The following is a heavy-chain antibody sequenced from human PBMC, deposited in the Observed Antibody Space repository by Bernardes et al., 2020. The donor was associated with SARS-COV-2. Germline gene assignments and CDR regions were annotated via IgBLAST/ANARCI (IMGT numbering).Heavy chain of an antibody. J-gene: IGHJ6*02. CDR3: ARAGSVGYSYGFSYYYGMDV. CDR1: GYTFSAFG. CDR2: ISGHNGDT. D-gene: IGHD5-18*01. V-gene: IGHV1-18*01. Sequence: ASVKVSCKTSGYTFSAFGLSWVRQAPGQGLEWMGWISGHNGDTKYAQKFQGRVTMTTDTPTSTAYMEMRRLRSDDTAIYYCARAGSVGYSYGFSYYYGMDVWGQGTTVTVSS.